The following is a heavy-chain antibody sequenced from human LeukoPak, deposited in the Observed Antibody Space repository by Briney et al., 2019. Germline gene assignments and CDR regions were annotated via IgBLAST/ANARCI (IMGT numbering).Heavy chain of an antibody. CDR1: GFTFSTYP. D-gene: IGHD3-9*01. CDR3: ARVHDTTGYYHYFDS. V-gene: IGHV3-30*04. J-gene: IGHJ4*02. Sequence: GGSLRLSCEASGFTFSTYPTHWVRQAPDKGLEWVAMISYHGSNEYYADSVKGRFTIPRDNSKNTLYLQMNNPRVEDTAIYYYARVHDTTGYYHYFDSWGQGTLVTVSS. CDR2: ISYHGSNE.